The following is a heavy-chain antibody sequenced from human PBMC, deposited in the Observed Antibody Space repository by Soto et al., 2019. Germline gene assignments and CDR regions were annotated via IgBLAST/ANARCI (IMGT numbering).Heavy chain of an antibody. D-gene: IGHD4-17*01. CDR1: GFTFSSYS. J-gene: IGHJ4*02. CDR2: ISSSSSYI. Sequence: GGSLRLSCAASGFTFSSYSMNWVRQAPGKGLEWVSSISSSSSYIYYADSVKGRFTISRDNAKNSLYLQMNSLRAEDTAVYYCARADYGDYTNDYWGQGTLVTVSS. V-gene: IGHV3-21*01. CDR3: ARADYGDYTNDY.